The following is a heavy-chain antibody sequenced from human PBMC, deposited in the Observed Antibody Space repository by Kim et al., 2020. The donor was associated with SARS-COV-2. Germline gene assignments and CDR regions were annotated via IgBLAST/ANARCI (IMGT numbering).Heavy chain of an antibody. CDR3: AREAIVVVTAPSPGAFDI. V-gene: IGHV3-30*04. J-gene: IGHJ3*02. CDR1: GFTFSSYA. Sequence: GGSLRLSCAASGFTFSSYAMHWVRQAPGKGLEWVAVISYDGSNKYYADSVKGRFTISRDNSKNTLYLQMNSLRAEDTAVYYCAREAIVVVTAPSPGAFDIWGQGTMVTVSS. D-gene: IGHD2-21*02. CDR2: ISYDGSNK.